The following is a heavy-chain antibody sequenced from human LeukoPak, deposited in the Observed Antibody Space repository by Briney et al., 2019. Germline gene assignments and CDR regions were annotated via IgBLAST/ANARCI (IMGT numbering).Heavy chain of an antibody. CDR2: IYTSGST. Sequence: SETLSLTCTVSGGSISSGSYYWSWIRQPAGKGLEWIGRIYTSGSTNYIPSLKSRVTISVDTSKNQFSLKLSSVTAADTAVYYCARVTTIFGVVTDNFDYWGQGTLVTVSS. D-gene: IGHD3-3*01. J-gene: IGHJ4*02. V-gene: IGHV4-61*02. CDR1: GGSISSGSYY. CDR3: ARVTTIFGVVTDNFDY.